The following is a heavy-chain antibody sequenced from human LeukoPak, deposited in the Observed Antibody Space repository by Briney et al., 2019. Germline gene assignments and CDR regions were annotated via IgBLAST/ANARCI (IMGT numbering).Heavy chain of an antibody. D-gene: IGHD4/OR15-4a*01. CDR1: GFTFSSYS. J-gene: IGHJ6*03. Sequence: GGSLRLSCAASGFTFSSYSMNWVRQAPGKGLEWVSSISSSSSYIYYADSVKGRFTISRDNSKKTLYLQMNSLRPEDTAVYYCAKELYGGYYYYMDVWGKGTTVTVSS. CDR3: AKELYGGYYYYMDV. CDR2: ISSSSSYI. V-gene: IGHV3-21*01.